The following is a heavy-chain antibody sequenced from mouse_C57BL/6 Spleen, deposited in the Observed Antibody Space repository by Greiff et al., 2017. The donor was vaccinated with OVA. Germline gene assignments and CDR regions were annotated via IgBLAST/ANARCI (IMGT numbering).Heavy chain of an antibody. J-gene: IGHJ4*01. CDR3: AREGYYYGSSYDDAMDY. D-gene: IGHD1-1*01. V-gene: IGHV1-54*01. CDR1: GYAFTNYL. Sequence: VQLKESGAELVRPGTSVKVSCKASGYAFTNYLIEWVKQRPGQGLEWIGVINPGSGGTNYNEKFKGKATLTADKSSSTAYMQLSSLTSEDSAVYFCAREGYYYGSSYDDAMDYWGQGTSVTVSS. CDR2: INPGSGGT.